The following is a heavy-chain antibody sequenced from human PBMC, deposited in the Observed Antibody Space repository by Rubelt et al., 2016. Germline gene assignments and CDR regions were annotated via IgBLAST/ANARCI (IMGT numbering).Heavy chain of an antibody. CDR3: VRGYYSLDDY. CDR1: GFTFRAYW. CDR2: INHDGSDT. V-gene: IGHV3-74*02. D-gene: IGHD4-23*01. Sequence: VQLVESGGGVVQPGGSLRLSCAASGFTFRAYWMYWVRQAPGKGLVWVSHINHDGSDTTYADSVQGRFTISRDNAKNTLYLQMNSLRGEDTAGYYCVRGYYSLDDYWGQGTLVTVSS. J-gene: IGHJ4*02.